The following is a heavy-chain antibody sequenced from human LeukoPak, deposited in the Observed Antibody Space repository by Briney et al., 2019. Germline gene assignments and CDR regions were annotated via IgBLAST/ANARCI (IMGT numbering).Heavy chain of an antibody. Sequence: AASVKVSCKASGYTFTSYAMNWVRQAPGQGLEWMGWINTNTGNPTYAQGFTGRFVFSLDTSVSTAYLQISSLKAEDTAVYYCARVQEYYYDSSGYSPAFDIWGQGTMVTVSS. V-gene: IGHV7-4-1*02. CDR2: INTNTGNP. J-gene: IGHJ3*02. CDR1: GYTFTSYA. CDR3: ARVQEYYYDSSGYSPAFDI. D-gene: IGHD3-22*01.